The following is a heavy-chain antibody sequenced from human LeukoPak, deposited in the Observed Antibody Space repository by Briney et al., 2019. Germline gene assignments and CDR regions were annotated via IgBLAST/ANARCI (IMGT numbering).Heavy chain of an antibody. Sequence: GGSLRLSCAASGFTFNNYAMDWVRQAPGKGLEWVSLISRSGATTYYADSAKGRFTISRDNSRNTLYLQMTSLRAEDTAVYYCARDPGDRWFFDLWGRGTLVTVSS. CDR2: ISRSGATT. V-gene: IGHV3-23*01. D-gene: IGHD7-27*01. CDR1: GFTFNNYA. J-gene: IGHJ2*01. CDR3: ARDPGDRWFFDL.